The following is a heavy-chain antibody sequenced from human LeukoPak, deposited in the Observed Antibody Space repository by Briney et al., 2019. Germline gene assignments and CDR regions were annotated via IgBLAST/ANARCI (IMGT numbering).Heavy chain of an antibody. CDR3: ARDLGSRWHNFDY. D-gene: IGHD3-16*01. CDR2: IYSGGNT. CDR1: GFTVSGNS. Sequence: GGSLRLSCTVSGFTVSGNSMSWVRQAPGKGLEWVSFIYSGGNTHYSDSVKGRFTISRDNSKNTLYLQMNSLRAEDTAVYYCARDLGSRWHNFDYWGQGTLVTVSS. J-gene: IGHJ4*02. V-gene: IGHV3-53*05.